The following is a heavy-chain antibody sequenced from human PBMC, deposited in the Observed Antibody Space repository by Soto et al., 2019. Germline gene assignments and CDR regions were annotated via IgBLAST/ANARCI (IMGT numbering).Heavy chain of an antibody. V-gene: IGHV1-46*01. Sequence: GASVKVSCKASGYTFTSYYIHWVRQAPGQGLEWMGIINPSDGGTRYAQKFQGRVTMTRDTSTSTLYMEVTSLKSEDTAVYYCTREGNGKPFDPWGQGTLVTVSS. J-gene: IGHJ5*02. CDR1: GYTFTSYY. D-gene: IGHD2-8*01. CDR2: INPSDGGT. CDR3: TREGNGKPFDP.